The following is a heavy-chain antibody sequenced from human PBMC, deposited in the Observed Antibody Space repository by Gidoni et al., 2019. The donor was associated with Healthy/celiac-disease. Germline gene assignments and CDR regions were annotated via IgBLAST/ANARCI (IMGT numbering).Heavy chain of an antibody. D-gene: IGHD3-22*01. Sequence: QVQLQESGPGLVKPSQTLSLTCTVSGGSISSRSYYWSWIRQPAGKGLEWIGRIYTSGSTNYNPSLKSRVTISVDTSKNQFSLKLSSVTAADTAVYYCAREVDSSGYYRSSGPFLDYWGQGTLVTVSS. V-gene: IGHV4-61*02. J-gene: IGHJ4*02. CDR3: AREVDSSGYYRSSGPFLDY. CDR2: IYTSGST. CDR1: GGSISSRSYY.